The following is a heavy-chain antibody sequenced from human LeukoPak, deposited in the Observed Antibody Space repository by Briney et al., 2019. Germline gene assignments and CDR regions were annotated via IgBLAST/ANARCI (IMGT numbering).Heavy chain of an antibody. CDR1: GFTFSHYW. J-gene: IGHJ4*02. CDR2: IKQDGSEK. D-gene: IGHD1-26*01. Sequence: GGSLRLSCAASGFTFSHYWMTWVRQAPGKGLEWVADIKQDGSEKYYVDSLKGRFTISRDNAKNSLYLQINSLRADDTAIYYCARDSGRFYIDYWGQGTLVTVSS. CDR3: ARDSGRFYIDY. V-gene: IGHV3-7*03.